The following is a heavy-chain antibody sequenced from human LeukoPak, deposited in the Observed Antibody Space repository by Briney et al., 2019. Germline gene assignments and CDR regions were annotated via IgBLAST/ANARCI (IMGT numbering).Heavy chain of an antibody. CDR3: ARGDYYDSSGYYVFDY. J-gene: IGHJ4*02. CDR1: GFTFSSYD. Sequence: PGGSLRLSCAASGFTFSSYDMHWVRHATGKGLEWVSAIGTAGDTYYPGSVKGRFTISRENAKNSLYLQMNSPRAGETAVYYCARGDYYDSSGYYVFDYWGQGTLVTVSS. CDR2: IGTAGDT. D-gene: IGHD3-22*01. V-gene: IGHV3-13*01.